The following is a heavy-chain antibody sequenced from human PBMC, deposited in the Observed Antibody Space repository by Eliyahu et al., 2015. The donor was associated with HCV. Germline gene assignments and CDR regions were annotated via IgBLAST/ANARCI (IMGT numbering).Heavy chain of an antibody. V-gene: IGHV3-15*01. CDR2: IKSKTDGGTT. CDR3: TTDGEYRTEYYFDY. Sequence: SCAASGFTFSNAWMSWVRQAPGKGLEWVGRIKSKTDGGTTDYAAPVKGRFTISRDDSKNTLYLQMNSLKTEDTAVYYCTTDGEYRTEYYFDYWGQGTLVTVSS. J-gene: IGHJ4*02. CDR1: GFTFSNAW. D-gene: IGHD2/OR15-2a*01.